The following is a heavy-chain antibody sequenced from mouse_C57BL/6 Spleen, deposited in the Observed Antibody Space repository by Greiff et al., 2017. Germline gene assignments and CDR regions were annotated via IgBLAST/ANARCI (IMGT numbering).Heavy chain of an antibody. J-gene: IGHJ4*01. V-gene: IGHV1-72*01. CDR3: AITTVVDYAMDY. CDR1: GYTFTSYW. CDR2: IDPNSGGT. Sequence: QQSCKASGYTFTSYWMHWVKQRLGRGLEWIGRIDPNSGGTKYNEKFKGKATLTVDKPSSTAYMQLSTLTSEDSAVYYCAITTVVDYAMDYWGQGTSVTVSS. D-gene: IGHD1-1*01.